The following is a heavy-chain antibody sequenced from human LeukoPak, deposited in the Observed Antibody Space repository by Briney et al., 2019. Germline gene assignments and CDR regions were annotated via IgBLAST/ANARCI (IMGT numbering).Heavy chain of an antibody. D-gene: IGHD6-13*01. Sequence: SETLSLTCTVSGGSISSYYWSWIRQPPGKGLEWIGYIYTSGSTNYNPSLKSRVTISVDTSKNQFSLKLSSVTAADTAVYYCARSCSSSWFFDYWGQGTLVTVSS. CDR1: GGSISSYY. CDR3: ARSCSSSWFFDY. J-gene: IGHJ4*02. V-gene: IGHV4-4*09. CDR2: IYTSGST.